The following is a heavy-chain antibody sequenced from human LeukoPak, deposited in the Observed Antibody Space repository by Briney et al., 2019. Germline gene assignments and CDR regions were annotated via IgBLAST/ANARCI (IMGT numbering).Heavy chain of an antibody. CDR3: ATRYYDFWSGYYTYYYYMDV. Sequence: PGGSLRLSCAASGFTVSSNYMSWVRQAPGKGLEWVSVIYSGGSTYYADSVKGRFTISRDNSKNTLYLQMNSLRAEDTAVYYCATRYYDFWSGYYTYYYYMDVWGEGTTVTVSS. J-gene: IGHJ6*03. CDR2: IYSGGST. D-gene: IGHD3-3*01. CDR1: GFTVSSNY. V-gene: IGHV3-53*01.